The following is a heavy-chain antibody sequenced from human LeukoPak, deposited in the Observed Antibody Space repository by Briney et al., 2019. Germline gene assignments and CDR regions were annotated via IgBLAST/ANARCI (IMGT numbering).Heavy chain of an antibody. CDR2: IYYGGST. Sequence: SETLSLTCTVSGGSISSSTYSWGWIRQPPGKGLEWIGSIYYGGSTYYNPSLKSRVTISVDTSKNQFSLKLSSVTAADTAVYYCAKGLFPFDPWGQGTLVTVSS. V-gene: IGHV4-39*01. CDR3: AKGLFPFDP. D-gene: IGHD3-22*01. CDR1: GGSISSSTYS. J-gene: IGHJ5*02.